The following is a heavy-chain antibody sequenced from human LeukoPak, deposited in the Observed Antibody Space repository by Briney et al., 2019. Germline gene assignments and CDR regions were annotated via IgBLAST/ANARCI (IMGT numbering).Heavy chain of an antibody. Sequence: GASVKVSCKASGYTFTDYYTHWVRQAPGQGLEWMGWINPNSGGTNYAQKFQGRVTMTRDTSISTAYMELSRLRSDDTAVYYCAREAYYFDYWGQGTLVTVSS. CDR1: GYTFTDYY. CDR2: INPNSGGT. V-gene: IGHV1-2*02. J-gene: IGHJ4*02. CDR3: AREAYYFDY.